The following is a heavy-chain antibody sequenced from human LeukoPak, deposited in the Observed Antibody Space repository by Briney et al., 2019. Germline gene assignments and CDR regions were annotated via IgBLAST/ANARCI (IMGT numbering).Heavy chain of an antibody. J-gene: IGHJ4*02. V-gene: IGHV1-8*01. CDR3: ARGAPGSYCSGGSCPYFDC. CDR1: GYTFTSYD. D-gene: IGHD2-15*01. Sequence: ASVKVSCKASGYTFTSYDINWVRQATGQGLEWMGWVNPNSGHTGYAQKFQGRVTMTRNTSISTAYMGLSSLRSEDTAVYYCARGAPGSYCSGGSCPYFDCWGQGTLVSVSS. CDR2: VNPNSGHT.